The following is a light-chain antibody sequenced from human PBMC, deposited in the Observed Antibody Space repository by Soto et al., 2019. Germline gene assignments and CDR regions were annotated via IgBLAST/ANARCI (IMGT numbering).Light chain of an antibody. CDR2: DVT. Sequence: QSVLTQPASVSGYPGQSIAISCTGTSSDVGAYNYVSWYQQYPGQAPKLMIYDVTSRPSGVSDRFSGSKSGNTASLTISGLQAEDEADYYCSSYTTSNTYVFGAGTKVTVL. CDR1: SSDVGAYNY. J-gene: IGLJ1*01. V-gene: IGLV2-14*03. CDR3: SSYTTSNTYV.